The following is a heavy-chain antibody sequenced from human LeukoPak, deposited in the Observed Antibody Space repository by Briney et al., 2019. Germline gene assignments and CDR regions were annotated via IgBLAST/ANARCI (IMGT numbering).Heavy chain of an antibody. D-gene: IGHD3-16*01. Sequence: PGGSLRLSCAASGFTFGSYWMTWVRQAPGKGLEWLANIKEDGSEKYYVDSVKGRFTISRDNAKNSLYLQMNSLRAEDTAVYYCARGRGMGYWGQGTLVTVSS. CDR3: ARGRGMGY. CDR1: GFTFGSYW. V-gene: IGHV3-7*01. CDR2: IKEDGSEK. J-gene: IGHJ4*02.